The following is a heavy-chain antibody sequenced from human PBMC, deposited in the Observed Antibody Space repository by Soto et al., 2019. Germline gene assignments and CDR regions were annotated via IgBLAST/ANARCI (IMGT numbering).Heavy chain of an antibody. CDR1: GCTFSSYA. D-gene: IGHD2-2*01. CDR3: ARVLVVPAAMAYYYYYGMDV. Sequence: SVTVSCKASGCTFSSYAISWVRQAPGQGLEWMGGIIPIFGTANYAQKFQGRVTITADESTSTAYMELSSLRSEDTAVYYCARVLVVPAAMAYYYYYGMDVWGQGTTVTVSS. V-gene: IGHV1-69*13. CDR2: IIPIFGTA. J-gene: IGHJ6*02.